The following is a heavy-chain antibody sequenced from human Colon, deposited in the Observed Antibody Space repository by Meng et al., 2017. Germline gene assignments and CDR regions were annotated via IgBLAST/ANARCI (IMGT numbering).Heavy chain of an antibody. J-gene: IGHJ5*02. Sequence: QVPRQESGHGLVRPSETLSLTCTVSGASVSSDSHYWSCIRQSPGKGLEWIGYIYYTGNTNSNPSLASRVSMSLDTSKNHFSLHLTSVTAADTAIYYCARVNGDFDEAWFDPWGQGTLVTVSS. CDR1: GASVSSDSHY. CDR2: IYYTGNT. CDR3: ARVNGDFDEAWFDP. V-gene: IGHV4-61*03. D-gene: IGHD4-17*01.